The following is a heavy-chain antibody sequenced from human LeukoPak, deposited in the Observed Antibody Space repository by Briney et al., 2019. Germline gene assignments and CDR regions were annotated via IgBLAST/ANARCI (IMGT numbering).Heavy chain of an antibody. CDR2: MNPNSGNT. Sequence: ASVKVSCKASGYTFTSYDINWVRQATGQGLEWMGWMNPNSGNTGYAQKFQGRVTMTTDTSTSTAYMELRSLRSDDTAVYYCAREGYYYYYMDVWGKGTTVTVSS. J-gene: IGHJ6*03. CDR1: GYTFTSYD. V-gene: IGHV1-8*01. CDR3: AREGYYYYYMDV.